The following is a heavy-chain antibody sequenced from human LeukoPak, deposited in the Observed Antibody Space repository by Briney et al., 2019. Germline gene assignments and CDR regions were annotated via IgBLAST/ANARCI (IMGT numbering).Heavy chain of an antibody. CDR1: GFTFSSYG. V-gene: IGHV3-30*02. CDR2: IRYDGNSK. J-gene: IGHJ4*02. D-gene: IGHD5-18*01. Sequence: GGSLRLSCAASGFTFSSYGMHWVRQAPGKGLEWVAFIRYDGNSKNHADSVKGRFTISRDDFKNTLYLQMSSLRAEDTAIYYCAKGYSYGELGLWGRGTLVTVSS. CDR3: AKGYSYGELGL.